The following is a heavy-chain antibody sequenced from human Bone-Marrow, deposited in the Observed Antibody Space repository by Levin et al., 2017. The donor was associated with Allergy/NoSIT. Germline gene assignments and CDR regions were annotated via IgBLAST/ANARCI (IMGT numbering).Heavy chain of an antibody. CDR1: GFTFSSYS. CDR2: ISSSSSTI. Sequence: GGSLRLSCAASGFTFSSYSMNWVRQAPGKGLEWVSYISSSSSTIYYADSVKGRFTISRDNAKNSLYLQMNSLRAEDTAVYYCASEVPAAHPCSFDYWGQGTLVTVSS. CDR3: ASEVPAAHPCSFDY. J-gene: IGHJ4*02. V-gene: IGHV3-48*01. D-gene: IGHD2-2*01.